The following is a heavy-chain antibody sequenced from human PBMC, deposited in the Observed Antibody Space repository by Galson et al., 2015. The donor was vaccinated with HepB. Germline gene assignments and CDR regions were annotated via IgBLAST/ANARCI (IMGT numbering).Heavy chain of an antibody. Sequence: SLRLSCAASGFSFSGSVMHWVRQASGRGLEWVGYISTKANGYATEYAASVKGRFTISRDDSKNTAYLHMNSLRTEDTAVYYCTSPYGANNLDYWGQGTLVTVSS. CDR1: GFSFSGSV. CDR2: ISTKANGYAT. V-gene: IGHV3-73*01. D-gene: IGHD4-23*01. CDR3: TSPYGANNLDY. J-gene: IGHJ4*02.